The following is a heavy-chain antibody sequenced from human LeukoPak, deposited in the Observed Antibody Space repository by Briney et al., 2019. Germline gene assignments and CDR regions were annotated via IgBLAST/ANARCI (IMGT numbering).Heavy chain of an antibody. CDR2: ISGDSTFT. CDR3: AKSGHNSAWYEND. D-gene: IGHD6-19*01. Sequence: PGRSLRLSCAASGFTFSDYYMTWIRQAPGKGLEWISYISGDSTFTNYADSVKGRFTISRDNAKNSLYLQMNSLRAEDTAVYYCAKSGHNSAWYENDWGQGALVTVSS. CDR1: GFTFSDYY. V-gene: IGHV3-11*03. J-gene: IGHJ4*02.